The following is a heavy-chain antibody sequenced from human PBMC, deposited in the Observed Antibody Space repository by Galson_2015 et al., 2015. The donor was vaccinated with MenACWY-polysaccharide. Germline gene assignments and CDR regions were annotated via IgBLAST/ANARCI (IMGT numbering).Heavy chain of an antibody. Sequence: SVKVSCKASGYTFTSYAMNWVRQAPGQGLEWRGWINTNTGNPTYAQGFTGLVVFSLDTSVSTAYLQVSSLKAEDTAVYYCAREPKQKVTTVPTGRFDYWGQGTLVTVSS. J-gene: IGHJ4*02. V-gene: IGHV7-4-1*02. CDR3: AREPKQKVTTVPTGRFDY. CDR2: INTNTGNP. CDR1: GYTFTSYA. D-gene: IGHD4-17*01.